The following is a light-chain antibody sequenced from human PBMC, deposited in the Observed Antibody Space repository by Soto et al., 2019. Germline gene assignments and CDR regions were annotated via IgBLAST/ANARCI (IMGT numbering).Light chain of an antibody. J-gene: IGKJ1*01. CDR3: QQYNSYPWT. CDR2: KAS. Sequence: DIQMTQSPSTLSASVGDRVTITCRASQSISSWLAWYQQKPGKAPKLLMYKASSLESGVPSRFSGSGSGTEFTLTISSLQPDDFATYYCQQYNSYPWTFGRGTKVDIK. CDR1: QSISSW. V-gene: IGKV1-5*03.